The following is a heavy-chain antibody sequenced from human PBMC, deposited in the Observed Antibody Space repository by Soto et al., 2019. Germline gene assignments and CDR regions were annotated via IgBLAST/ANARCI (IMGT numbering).Heavy chain of an antibody. D-gene: IGHD3-16*01. CDR1: GFTFGDYA. CDR2: IRSKAYGGTT. V-gene: IGHV3-49*04. CDR3: TVGGHGGYYSYGMDV. J-gene: IGHJ6*02. Sequence: QTGGSLRLSCTASGFTFGDYAMSWVRQAPGKGLEWVGFIRSKAYGGTTEYAASVKGRFTISRDDSKSIAYLQMNSLKTEDAAVYYCTVGGHGGYYSYGMDVWGQGTTVTVSS.